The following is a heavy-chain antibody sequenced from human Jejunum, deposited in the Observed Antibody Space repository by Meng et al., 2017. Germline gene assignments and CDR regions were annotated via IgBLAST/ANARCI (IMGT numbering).Heavy chain of an antibody. CDR2: INQDESEK. CDR3: ARDPGYGSFDI. Sequence: VELVASVVGLVQRGGCFRLSCVASGFGFSSYGMSWVRQSQGKGLELVANINQDESEKSYVDSVKGRFTISRDNAKNSLYLQMNTLRAEDTALYYCARDPGYGSFDIWGQGTMVTVSS. J-gene: IGHJ3*02. V-gene: IGHV3-7*01. CDR1: GFGFSSYG. D-gene: IGHD2-15*01.